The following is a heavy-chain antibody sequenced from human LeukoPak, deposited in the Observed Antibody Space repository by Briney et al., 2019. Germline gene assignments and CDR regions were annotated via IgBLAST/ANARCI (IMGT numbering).Heavy chain of an antibody. CDR1: GFTFSSYW. CDR2: IKQDGSEK. D-gene: IGHD4-23*01. CDR3: AAHVGNAGDFGY. J-gene: IGHJ4*02. V-gene: IGHV3-7*01. Sequence: GGSLRPSCAASGFTFSSYWMTWVRQAPGKGLEWVANIKQDGSEKYYVDSVKGRFTISRDNAKNLLYLQMNSLRAEDTAVYYCAAHVGNAGDFGYWGQGTLVAVSS.